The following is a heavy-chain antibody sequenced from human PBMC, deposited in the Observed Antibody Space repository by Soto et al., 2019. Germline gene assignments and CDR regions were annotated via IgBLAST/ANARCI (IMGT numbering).Heavy chain of an antibody. CDR1: GFTFSSYW. V-gene: IGHV3-7*01. J-gene: IGHJ6*02. Sequence: SLRLSCAASGFTFSSYWMNWGRQAPGKGLEWVANIKQDGSEKYYVDSVKGRFTISRDNAKNSLYLQMNSLRAEDTAVYYCAREIKTTAIKYYYYGMDVWGQGTTVTSP. CDR3: AREIKTTAIKYYYYGMDV. CDR2: IKQDGSEK. D-gene: IGHD4-4*01.